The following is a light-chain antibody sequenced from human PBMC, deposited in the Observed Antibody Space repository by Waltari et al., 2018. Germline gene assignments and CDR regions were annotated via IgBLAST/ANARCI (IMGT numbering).Light chain of an antibody. CDR3: SSYTSSSTFGWV. Sequence: QSALTQPASVSGSPGQSITISCPGTSSDVGGYNYVSWYQQHPGKAPKLMIYDVSKRPSGVSTRFSGSKSGNTASLTISGLQAEDEADYYCSSYTSSSTFGWVFGGGTKLTVL. J-gene: IGLJ3*02. CDR2: DVS. CDR1: SSDVGGYNY. V-gene: IGLV2-14*01.